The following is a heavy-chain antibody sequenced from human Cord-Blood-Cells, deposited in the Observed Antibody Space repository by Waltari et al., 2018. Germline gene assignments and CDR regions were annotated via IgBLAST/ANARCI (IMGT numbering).Heavy chain of an antibody. Sequence: QVQLQQWGAGLLKPSETLSLTCAVYGASFSGYYWSWIRQPPGKGLEWIGEINHSGSTNYNPSLKSRVTISVDTSKNQFSLKLSSVTAADTAVYYCARSLYVLRFLEWLLYYFDYWGQGTLVTVSS. CDR2: INHSGST. V-gene: IGHV4-34*01. CDR1: GASFSGYY. J-gene: IGHJ4*02. CDR3: ARSLYVLRFLEWLLYYFDY. D-gene: IGHD3-3*01.